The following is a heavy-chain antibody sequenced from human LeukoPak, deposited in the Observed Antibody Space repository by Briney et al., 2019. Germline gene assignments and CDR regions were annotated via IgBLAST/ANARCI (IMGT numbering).Heavy chain of an antibody. CDR3: ARDLRDMAGLYYFDY. CDR1: GFTFSSYS. D-gene: IGHD6-19*01. Sequence: PGGSLRLSCAASGFTFSSYSMKWVRQAPGKGLEWVSSISSSSSYIYYADSVKGRFTISRDNAKNSLYLQMNSLRAEDTAVYYCARDLRDMAGLYYFDYWGQGTLVTVSS. J-gene: IGHJ4*02. CDR2: ISSSSSYI. V-gene: IGHV3-21*01.